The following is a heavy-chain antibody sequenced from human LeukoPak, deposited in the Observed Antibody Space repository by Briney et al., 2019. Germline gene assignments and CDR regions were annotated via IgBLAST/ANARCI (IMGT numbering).Heavy chain of an antibody. V-gene: IGHV5-51*01. CDR2: IYPGDSDT. J-gene: IGHJ4*02. D-gene: IGHD4-17*01. CDR3: ATSGDYVFYYFDY. Sequence: AGESLKISCKGSGYSFTSYWIGWVRQMPGKVLEWMGIIYPGDSDTRYSPSFQGQVTISADKSISTAYLQWSSLKASDTAMYYCATSGDYVFYYFDYWGQGTLVTVSS. CDR1: GYSFTSYW.